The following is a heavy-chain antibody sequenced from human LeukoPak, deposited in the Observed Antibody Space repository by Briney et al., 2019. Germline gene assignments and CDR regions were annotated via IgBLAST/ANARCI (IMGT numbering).Heavy chain of an antibody. CDR1: GYAFTSYY. J-gene: IGHJ3*01. V-gene: IGHV1-46*01. Sequence: ASVKVSCKVSGYAFTSYYMHWVRQAPGQGLEWMGIINPSGGSTSYAQKFQGRVTMTRDMSTSTVYMELSSLRSEDTAVYYCARESPDLLVMTPWGQGTMVTVSS. CDR2: INPSGGST. D-gene: IGHD3-9*01. CDR3: ARESPDLLVMTP.